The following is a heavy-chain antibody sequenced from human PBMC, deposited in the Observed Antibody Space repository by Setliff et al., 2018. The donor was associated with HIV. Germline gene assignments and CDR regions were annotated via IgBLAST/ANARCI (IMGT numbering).Heavy chain of an antibody. CDR1: GFTFSSYA. CDR3: ARVQYFNSGGYWATIRHYYYMDV. CDR2: ITANDGNS. Sequence: PGGSLRLSCAASGFTFSSYAMSWVRQAPGSGLEWVSGITANDGNSYYADSVKGRFTISRDNAENSLFLQMNSLRAEDTAVYYCARVQYFNSGGYWATIRHYYYMDVWGKGTAVTVS. V-gene: IGHV3-23*01. J-gene: IGHJ6*03. D-gene: IGHD3-22*01.